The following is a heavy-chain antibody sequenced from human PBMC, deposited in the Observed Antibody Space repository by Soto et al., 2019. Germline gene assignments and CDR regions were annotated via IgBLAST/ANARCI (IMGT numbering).Heavy chain of an antibody. J-gene: IGHJ1*01. Sequence: QLRLQQWGAGLLKPSETLSLTCAVYGGPFNNYYWSWIRQSPTKGLEWIGEINHTGSPNYNPSLKCLVTISIDTSKMQISLLLSSVTAADTAVYYCASQVGIPNNRVGVVWGQGTLVTVSS. V-gene: IGHV4-34*01. CDR3: ASQVGIPNNRVGVV. CDR1: GGPFNNYY. D-gene: IGHD2-21*01. CDR2: INHTGSP.